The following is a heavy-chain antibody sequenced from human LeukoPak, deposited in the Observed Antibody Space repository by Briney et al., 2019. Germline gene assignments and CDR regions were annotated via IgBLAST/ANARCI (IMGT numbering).Heavy chain of an antibody. V-gene: IGHV4-39*01. J-gene: IGHJ6*02. Sequence: SETLSLTCTVPGGSISSSSYYWGWIRQPPGKGLEWIGSIYYSGSTYYNPSLKSRVTISVDTSKNQFSLKLSSGTAADTAVYYCARRYSSSYCGMDVWGQGTTVTVSS. CDR1: GGSISSSSYY. CDR2: IYYSGST. D-gene: IGHD6-13*01. CDR3: ARRYSSSYCGMDV.